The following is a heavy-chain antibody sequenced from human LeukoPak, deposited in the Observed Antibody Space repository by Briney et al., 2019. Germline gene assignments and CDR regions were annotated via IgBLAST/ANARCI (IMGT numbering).Heavy chain of an antibody. V-gene: IGHV3-30*04. J-gene: IGHJ4*02. CDR3: ARVSLRGRIAVAGPFDY. CDR2: ISYDGSNK. CDR1: GFTFSSYA. D-gene: IGHD6-19*01. Sequence: GRSLRLSCAASGFTFSSYAMHWARQAPGKGLEWVAVISYDGSNKYYADSVKGRFTISRDNSKNTLYLQMNSLRAEDTAVYYCARVSLRGRIAVAGPFDYWGQGTLVTVSS.